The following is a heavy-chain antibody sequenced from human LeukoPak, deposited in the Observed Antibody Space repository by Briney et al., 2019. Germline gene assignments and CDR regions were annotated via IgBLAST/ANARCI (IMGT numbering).Heavy chain of an antibody. CDR3: ARVRFNWNSSGGFDY. J-gene: IGHJ4*02. CDR1: GFTFRRYD. CDR2: ISSSMISI. Sequence: GGSLRLSCASSGFTFRRYDMNWVRQAPGKGLEWVSFISSSMISIHYADSVKGRFTISRDNAKNSLYLQMNSLRAEDTAVYYCARVRFNWNSSGGFDYWGQGTLVTVSS. D-gene: IGHD1-1*01. V-gene: IGHV3-21*01.